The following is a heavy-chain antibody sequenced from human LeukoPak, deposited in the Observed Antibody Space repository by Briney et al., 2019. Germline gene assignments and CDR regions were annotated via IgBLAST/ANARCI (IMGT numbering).Heavy chain of an antibody. CDR3: ARDPGYSGYGGQEYYYYYYMDV. D-gene: IGHD5-12*01. J-gene: IGHJ6*03. V-gene: IGHV1-8*01. CDR2: MNPNSGNT. CDR1: GYTFTSYD. Sequence: GASVKVSCKASGYTFTSYDINWVRQATGQGLEWMGWMNPNSGNTGYAQKFQGRVTMTRNTSISTAYMELSSLRSEDTAVYYCARDPGYSGYGGQEYYYYYYMDVWGKGTTVTVSS.